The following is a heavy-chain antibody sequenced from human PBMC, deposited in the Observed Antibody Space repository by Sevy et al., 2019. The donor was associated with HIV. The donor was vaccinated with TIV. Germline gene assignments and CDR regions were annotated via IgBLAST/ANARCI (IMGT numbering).Heavy chain of an antibody. CDR3: AKDVVGGYYDSSGYSDH. D-gene: IGHD3-22*01. J-gene: IGHJ4*02. CDR2: INSGGGST. CDR1: GFTFTEFV. V-gene: IGHV3-23*01. Sequence: GESLKISCAASGFTFTEFVMSWVRQAPGKGLEWVSTINSGGGSTYHADSVKGRFTISRDNSQNTQDLQMNSLRAEDTAVYYCAKDVVGGYYDSSGYSDHWGQGTLVTVSS.